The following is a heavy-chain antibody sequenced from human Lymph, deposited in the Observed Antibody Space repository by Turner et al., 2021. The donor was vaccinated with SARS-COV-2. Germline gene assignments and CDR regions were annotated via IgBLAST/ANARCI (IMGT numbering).Heavy chain of an antibody. Sequence: QVQLVPSGAAAKTPGASVKVACKASGYTFRSHYMHCVRQAPGQGLEWMGIINPRGGSTSYAQKFQGRVTRTGDTSTSTDDMEVSSLRSEDTAEYDCARDVHLIPSSNSCGYWGQGTLVTVSS. V-gene: IGHV1-46*01. D-gene: IGHD2-2*01. CDR2: INPRGGST. CDR3: ARDVHLIPSSNSCGY. CDR1: GYTFRSHY. J-gene: IGHJ4*02.